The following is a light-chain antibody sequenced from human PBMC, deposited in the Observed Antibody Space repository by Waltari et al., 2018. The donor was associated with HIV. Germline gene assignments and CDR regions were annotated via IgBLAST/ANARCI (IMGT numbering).Light chain of an antibody. CDR2: GST. Sequence: QSVLTQPPSVSGAPGQRVTISCPGSSSNIGAGFDVHCSQQLHGTDPNIFIYGSTNRPSGVPDRFSGSKSGTAASLAITGLQAEDEADYYCQSYDSSLSGWGVFGGGTKLTVL. V-gene: IGLV1-40*01. CDR3: QSYDSSLSGWGV. J-gene: IGLJ2*01. CDR1: SSNIGAGFD.